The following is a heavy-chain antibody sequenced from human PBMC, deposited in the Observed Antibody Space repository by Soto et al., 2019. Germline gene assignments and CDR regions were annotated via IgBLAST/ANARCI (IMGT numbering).Heavy chain of an antibody. CDR1: GGSISSSSYY. CDR2: IYYSGST. V-gene: IGHV4-39*01. CDR3: ARGAGRLRFLEWIPSNFDY. Sequence: QLQLQESGPGLVKPSETLSLTCTVSGGSISSSSYYWGWIRQPPGKGLEWIGSIYYSGSTYYNPSLKSRVTISVDTSKNPFSLTLSSVTAADTAVYYCARGAGRLRFLEWIPSNFDYWGQGTLVTVSS. D-gene: IGHD3-3*01. J-gene: IGHJ4*02.